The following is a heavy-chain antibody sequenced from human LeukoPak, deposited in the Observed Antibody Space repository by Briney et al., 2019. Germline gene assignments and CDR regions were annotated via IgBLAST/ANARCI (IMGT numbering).Heavy chain of an antibody. CDR3: AKVPRGYSGYDFDY. CDR2: ISGSGGST. Sequence: PGGSLRLFCAASGFTFSCYAMSWVRQAPGKGLEWVSSISGSGGSTYYADSVKGRFTISRDNSKNTLYLQMNSLRAEDTAVYYCAKVPRGYSGYDFDYWGQGTLVTVSS. V-gene: IGHV3-23*01. CDR1: GFTFSCYA. J-gene: IGHJ4*02. D-gene: IGHD5-12*01.